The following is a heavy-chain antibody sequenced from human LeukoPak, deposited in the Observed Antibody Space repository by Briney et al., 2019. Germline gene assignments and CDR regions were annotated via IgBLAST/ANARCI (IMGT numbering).Heavy chain of an antibody. CDR1: GYTFGDYG. Sequence: PGGSLRLSCAASGYTFGDYGMSWVRQVPGEGLEWVSGTNRRGDITGYADFVKGRFTISRDNAKNSLYLQMNSLRAEDTAVYYCAGLGITMIGGVWGKGTTVTISS. D-gene: IGHD3-10*02. CDR2: TNRRGDIT. J-gene: IGHJ6*04. V-gene: IGHV3-20*04. CDR3: AGLGITMIGGV.